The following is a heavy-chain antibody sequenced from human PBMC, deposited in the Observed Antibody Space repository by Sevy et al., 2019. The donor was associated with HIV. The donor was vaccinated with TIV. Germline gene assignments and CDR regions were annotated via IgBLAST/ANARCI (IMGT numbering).Heavy chain of an antibody. D-gene: IGHD3-16*01. CDR1: EFIFTGYW. Sequence: GGSLRLSCAASEFIFTGYWMNWVRQAPGKGLEWVANIDQDGSDKRDVDSVRGRFTISEDNANNFLYLQMSSLRADDTAVYYCARAGGWGNINHSNQILDIWGHGTKVTVSS. J-gene: IGHJ3*02. CDR2: IDQDGSDK. CDR3: ARAGGWGNINHSNQILDI. V-gene: IGHV3-7*01.